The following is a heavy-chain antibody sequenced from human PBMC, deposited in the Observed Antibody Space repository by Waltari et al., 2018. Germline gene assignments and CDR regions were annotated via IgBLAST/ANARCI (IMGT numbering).Heavy chain of an antibody. CDR3: ARDGFSGSSGDY. D-gene: IGHD6-25*01. CDR1: GFTFSTFA. J-gene: IGHJ4*02. V-gene: IGHV3-30*04. CDR2: ITFDGRNK. Sequence: QVQLVEYGGGWIQPGGSLPVSCASSGFTFSTFAMHWVGQAPGKGLEWVAVITFDGRNKYYADSVKGRFTVSRDNSKNTLDLHMNSLKSEDTAVYYCARDGFSGSSGDYWGQGTLVTVSS.